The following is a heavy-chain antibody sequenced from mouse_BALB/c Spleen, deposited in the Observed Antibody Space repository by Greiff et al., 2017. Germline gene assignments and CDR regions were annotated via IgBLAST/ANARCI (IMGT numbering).Heavy chain of an antibody. CDR1: GYSITSGYS. Sequence: VQLKQSGPDLVKPSQSLSLTCTVTGYSITSGYSWHWIRQFPGNKLEWMGYIHYSGSTNYNPSLKSRISITQDTSKNQFFLQLNSVTTEDTATYYCARGYYYGPAGFAYGGQGTLVTVSA. J-gene: IGHJ3*01. V-gene: IGHV3-1*02. CDR2: IHYSGST. CDR3: ARGYYYGPAGFAY. D-gene: IGHD1-1*01.